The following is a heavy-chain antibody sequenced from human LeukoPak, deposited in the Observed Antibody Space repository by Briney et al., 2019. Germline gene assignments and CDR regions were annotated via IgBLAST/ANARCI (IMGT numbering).Heavy chain of an antibody. V-gene: IGHV1-18*01. CDR1: GYTFTSYG. D-gene: IGHD6-13*01. J-gene: IGHJ3*01. CDR3: ARDEGAPIAAANV. Sequence: ASVKVSCKASGYTFTSYGISWVRQAPGQGLEWMGWISAYNGKTNYAQKVQDRVTMTTDISTSTAYMELRSLRPDDTAVYYCARDEGAPIAAANVWGRGTMVTVSS. CDR2: ISAYNGKT.